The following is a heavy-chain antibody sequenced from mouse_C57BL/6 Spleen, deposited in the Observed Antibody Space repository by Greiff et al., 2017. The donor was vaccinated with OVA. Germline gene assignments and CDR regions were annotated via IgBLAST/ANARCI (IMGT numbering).Heavy chain of an antibody. V-gene: IGHV5-9*01. CDR2: ISGGGGNT. J-gene: IGHJ4*01. D-gene: IGHD2-2*01. CDR3: ARQYYGYAYYAMDY. Sequence: EVQGVESGGGLVKPGGSLKLSCAASGFTFSSYTMSWVRQTPEKRLEWVATISGGGGNTYYPDSVKGRFTISRDNAKNTLYLQMSSLRSEDTALYYCARQYYGYAYYAMDYWGQGTSVTVSS. CDR1: GFTFSSYT.